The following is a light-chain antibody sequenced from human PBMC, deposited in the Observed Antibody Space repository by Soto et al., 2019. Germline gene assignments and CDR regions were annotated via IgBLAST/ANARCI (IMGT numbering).Light chain of an antibody. CDR1: QSLLHSNGYNY. Sequence: DIVMTQSPLSLPVTPGEPASISCRSSQSLLHSNGYNYLDWYLQKPGHSPQLLIYLGSNRATGVPDRITGSGSGTDFTLKIRRVEAEDVGVYYYMQALQTPYTFGQGPKLEIK. V-gene: IGKV2-28*01. J-gene: IGKJ2*01. CDR3: MQALQTPYT. CDR2: LGS.